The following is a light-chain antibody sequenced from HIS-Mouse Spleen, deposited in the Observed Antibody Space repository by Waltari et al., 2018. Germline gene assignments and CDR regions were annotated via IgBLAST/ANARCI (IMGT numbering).Light chain of an antibody. CDR2: SNN. CDR1: SSNIGSNT. V-gene: IGLV1-44*01. J-gene: IGLJ3*02. Sequence: PSASGTPGQRVTISCSGSSSNIGSNTVNWYQQPPGTAPKLLIYSNNQRPSGVPDRFSGSKSGTSASLAISGLQSEDEADYYCAAWDDSLNGWVFGGGTKLTVL. CDR3: AAWDDSLNGWV.